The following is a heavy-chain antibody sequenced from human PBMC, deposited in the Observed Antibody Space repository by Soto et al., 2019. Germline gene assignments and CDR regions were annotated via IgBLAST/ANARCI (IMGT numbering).Heavy chain of an antibody. D-gene: IGHD1-26*01. J-gene: IGHJ6*02. CDR1: GCSISSYY. CDR2: IYYSGST. CDR3: ARAGATIDYYYYGMDV. V-gene: IGHV4-59*01. Sequence: SGALSVPCPLSGCSISSYYWGGIRQPPGKGLEWIVYIYYSGSTNYNPSLKSRVTISVDTSKNQFSLKLSSVTAADTAVYYFARAGATIDYYYYGMDVWGQGTTVTVSS.